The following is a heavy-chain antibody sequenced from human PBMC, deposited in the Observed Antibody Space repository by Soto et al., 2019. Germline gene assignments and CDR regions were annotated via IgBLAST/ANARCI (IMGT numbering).Heavy chain of an antibody. CDR1: GFTFSDHY. D-gene: IGHD2-21*02. J-gene: IGHJ6*01. CDR3: AREEMTASFIRYYYYYGMDV. Sequence: GGSLRLSCAASGFTFSDHYVDWVRHSPGKWLEWVGRTRNKANSYTTEYAASVKGRFTISRDDSKNSLYLQMNSLKTEDTAVYYCAREEMTASFIRYYYYYGMDVWGQGTTVTVSS. V-gene: IGHV3-72*01. CDR2: TRNKANSYTT.